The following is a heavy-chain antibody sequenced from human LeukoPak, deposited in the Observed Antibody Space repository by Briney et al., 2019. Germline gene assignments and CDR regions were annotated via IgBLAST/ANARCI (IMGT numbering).Heavy chain of an antibody. Sequence: GGSLRLSCVPCGCTFSSYCMHCVRHAPGKGLEWAGVISYEGSNKYYAGSVKGRITISRDNSKNTLYLQMNSLRAEDTAVYYCAKDGSYSSSMDYWGQGTLVTVSS. V-gene: IGHV3-30*18. CDR3: AKDGSYSSSMDY. J-gene: IGHJ4*02. CDR2: ISYEGSNK. D-gene: IGHD6-6*01. CDR1: GCTFSSYC.